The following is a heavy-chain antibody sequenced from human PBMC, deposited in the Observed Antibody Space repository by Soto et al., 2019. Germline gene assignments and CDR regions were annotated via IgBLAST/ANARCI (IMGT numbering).Heavy chain of an antibody. CDR2: INGDGRST. J-gene: IGHJ3*02. V-gene: IGHV3-74*01. D-gene: IGHD1-1*01. CDR3: ARDQYLEDDAFDI. CDR1: GFISRSYW. Sequence: PGGSLRLSCAASGFISRSYWMHWVRQVPGKGLVWVSRINGDGRSTSYADSVKGRFTISRDNAKNTLYLQMNSLRADDTAVYYCARDQYLEDDAFDIWGQG.